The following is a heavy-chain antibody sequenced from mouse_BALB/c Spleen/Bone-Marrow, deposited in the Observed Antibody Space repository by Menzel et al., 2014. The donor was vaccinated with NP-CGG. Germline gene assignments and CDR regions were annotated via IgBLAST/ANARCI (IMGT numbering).Heavy chain of an antibody. V-gene: IGHV1S130*01. J-gene: IGHJ2*01. CDR2: IHPNSGNT. CDR3: ARHHRYAYYFDY. CDR1: GYTFTNSW. Sequence: QVQLQQSGSVLVRPGASVKLSCEASGYTFTNSWIHWAKQRPGQGLEWIGEIHPNSGNTNYNEKFKGKATLTADISSSTAYVDLSSLTSEDSAVYYCARHHRYAYYFDYWGQGTTLTVSS. D-gene: IGHD2-14*01.